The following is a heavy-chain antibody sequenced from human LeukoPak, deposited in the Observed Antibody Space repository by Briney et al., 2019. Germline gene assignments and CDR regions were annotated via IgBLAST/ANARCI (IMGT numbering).Heavy chain of an antibody. Sequence: GGSLRLSCAASGLTFSSHAMHWVRQAPGKGLEWVAVISHDGSDKHYTDSVEGRFTISRDNSKNTLYLQMDSLRAEDTAVYYCARDRAWNYFDYWGQGTLVTVSS. D-gene: IGHD3-3*01. J-gene: IGHJ4*02. V-gene: IGHV3-30-3*01. CDR1: GLTFSSHA. CDR3: ARDRAWNYFDY. CDR2: ISHDGSDK.